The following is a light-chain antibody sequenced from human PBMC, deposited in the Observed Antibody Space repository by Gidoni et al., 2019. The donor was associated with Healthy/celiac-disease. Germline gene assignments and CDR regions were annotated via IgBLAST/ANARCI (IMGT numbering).Light chain of an antibody. CDR3: NSRDSSGNHLRV. CDR2: GKN. CDR1: SLRSYY. Sequence: SSELTQDPAVSVALGQTVRITCQGDSLRSYYASWYQQKPGQAPVLVIYGKNNRPSGIPERVSGSSSGNTASLTITGAQAEDEADYYCNSRDSSGNHLRVFGGGTKLTVL. J-gene: IGLJ3*02. V-gene: IGLV3-19*01.